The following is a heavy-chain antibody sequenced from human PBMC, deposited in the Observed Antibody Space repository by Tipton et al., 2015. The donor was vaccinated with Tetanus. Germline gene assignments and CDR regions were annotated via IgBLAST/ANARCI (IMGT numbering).Heavy chain of an antibody. Sequence: TLSLTCTVSGGSVRSGDYDWNWIRQPPGKGLEWIGYVHYSGRTNKSPSLKSRVTLSIDKSKNQFSLKMTSVTAADTAVYYCARANYDFPKKGPFDSWGRGALVIVSS. D-gene: IGHD3-3*01. CDR2: VHYSGRT. CDR3: ARANYDFPKKGPFDS. V-gene: IGHV4-61*08. J-gene: IGHJ4*02. CDR1: GGSVRSGDYD.